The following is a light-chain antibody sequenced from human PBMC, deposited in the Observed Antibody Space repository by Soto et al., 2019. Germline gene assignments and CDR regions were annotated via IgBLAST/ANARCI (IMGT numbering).Light chain of an antibody. CDR1: QSVSTTY. CDR2: GAS. J-gene: IGKJ1*01. Sequence: EIVLTQSPGTLSLSPGERATLSCRASQSVSTTYLAWYQQKPGQAPRLLIYGASSRATGIPDRFSGSGSGTDFTLTISRQEPEDFAVYYCQQYRSSPTFGQGTKVEIQ. V-gene: IGKV3-20*01. CDR3: QQYRSSPT.